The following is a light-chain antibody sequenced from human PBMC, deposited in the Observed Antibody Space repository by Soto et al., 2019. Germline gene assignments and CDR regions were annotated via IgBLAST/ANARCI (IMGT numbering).Light chain of an antibody. CDR3: GTWDSSLSAYV. Sequence: QSVLTQPHSVSAAPGQKVTICCSGSSXNIGNNYVSWYQQLPGTAPKLLIYDNNKRPSGIPDRFSGSKSGTSATLGITGLQTGDEADYYCGTWDSSLSAYVFGTGTKVTVL. CDR2: DNN. V-gene: IGLV1-51*01. CDR1: SXNIGNNY. J-gene: IGLJ1*01.